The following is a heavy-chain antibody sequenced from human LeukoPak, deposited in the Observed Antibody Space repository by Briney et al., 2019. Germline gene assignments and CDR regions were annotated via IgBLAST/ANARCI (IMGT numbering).Heavy chain of an antibody. V-gene: IGHV4-34*01. CDR2: INHSGST. J-gene: IGHJ4*02. D-gene: IGHD3-3*01. CDR1: GGSFSGYY. Sequence: SETLSLTCAVYGGSFSGYYWSWIRQPPGKGLEWIGEINHSGSTNYNPSLKSRVTISVDTSKNQFSLKLSSVTAADTAVYYCAGYDFWSGYSDYWGQGTLVTVSS. CDR3: AGYDFWSGYSDY.